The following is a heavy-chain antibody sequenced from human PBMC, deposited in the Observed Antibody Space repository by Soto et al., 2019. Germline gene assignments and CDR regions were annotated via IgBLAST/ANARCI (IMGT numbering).Heavy chain of an antibody. CDR3: ARDGLHCASMSCPGAWFDP. CDR1: GDSVTSHY. CDR2: THYTGFS. D-gene: IGHD2-15*01. Sequence: LSRTCSFSGDSVTSHYLTWIRQSPEKGLEWIAYTHYTGFSHYNPSLKSRVTMSVDTSRNQFSLKLNFVTAADTAVYFCARDGLHCASMSCPGAWFDPWGQGTLVTVSS. J-gene: IGHJ5*02. V-gene: IGHV4-59*02.